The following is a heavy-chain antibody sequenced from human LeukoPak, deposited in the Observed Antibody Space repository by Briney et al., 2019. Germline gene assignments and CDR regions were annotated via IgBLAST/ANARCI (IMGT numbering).Heavy chain of an antibody. V-gene: IGHV3-23*01. D-gene: IGHD1-26*01. CDR1: GFTFSTYA. CDR2: ISGSGDST. Sequence: GGSLRISCVTSGFTFSTYAMSWVRQAPGKGLEWVSGISGSGDSTYYADSVKGRFTISRDNSKNTLYLEMNSLRAEDTAVYYCPKVLGQKWGFHKSPDAFDIWGQGTMVTVSS. CDR3: PKVLGQKWGFHKSPDAFDI. J-gene: IGHJ3*02.